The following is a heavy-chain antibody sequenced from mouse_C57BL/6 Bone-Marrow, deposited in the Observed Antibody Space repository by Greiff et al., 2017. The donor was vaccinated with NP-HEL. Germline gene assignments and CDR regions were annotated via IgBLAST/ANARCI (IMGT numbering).Heavy chain of an antibody. Sequence: EVHLVESGGDLVKPGGSLKLSCAASGFTFSSYGMSWVRQTPDKRLEWVATISSGGSYTYYPDSVKGRFTISRDNAKNTLYLQMSSLKSEDTAMYYCARQLYGNSAWFAYWGQGTLVTVSA. D-gene: IGHD2-1*01. CDR2: ISSGGSYT. J-gene: IGHJ3*01. CDR1: GFTFSSYG. CDR3: ARQLYGNSAWFAY. V-gene: IGHV5-6*01.